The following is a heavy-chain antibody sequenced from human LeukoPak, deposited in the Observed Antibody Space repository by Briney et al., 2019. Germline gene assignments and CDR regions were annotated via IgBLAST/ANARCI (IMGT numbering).Heavy chain of an antibody. Sequence: PGGSLRLSCAASGFTFSSYPMSWVRQAPGKGLEWVGFIRSKAYGGTTEYAASVKGRFTISRDDSKSIAYLQMNSLKTEDTAVYYCTRVAYCGGDCYTYYFDYWGQGTLVTVSS. CDR3: TRVAYCGGDCYTYYFDY. D-gene: IGHD2-21*02. V-gene: IGHV3-49*02. CDR1: GFTFSSYP. J-gene: IGHJ4*02. CDR2: IRSKAYGGTT.